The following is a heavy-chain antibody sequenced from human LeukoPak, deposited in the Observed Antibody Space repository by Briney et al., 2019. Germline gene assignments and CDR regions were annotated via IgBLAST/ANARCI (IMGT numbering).Heavy chain of an antibody. J-gene: IGHJ4*02. Sequence: SQTLSLTCTDSGGSISSSNHYWSWIRQPAGKGLEWIGRIYISGNTNYNPSLKSRVTISVDTSKNQFYLKLSSVTAADTAVYYCARADGDYGRMDYWGQGTLVTVSS. CDR1: GGSISSSNHY. D-gene: IGHD4-17*01. CDR3: ARADGDYGRMDY. V-gene: IGHV4-61*02. CDR2: IYISGNT.